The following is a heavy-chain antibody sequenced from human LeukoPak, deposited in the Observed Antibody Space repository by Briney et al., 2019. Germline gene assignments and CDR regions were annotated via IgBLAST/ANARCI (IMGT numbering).Heavy chain of an antibody. Sequence: SETLSLTCNVSGDSMGSYYWSWIRQPPGKGLEWIGYITYSGYSNSNPSLRTRLTISMDESKNQFSLELKSVTAADTAMYFCASLSGGYFDSDLWGQGTLVTVSS. CDR2: ITYSGYS. CDR1: GDSMGSYY. V-gene: IGHV4-59*12. CDR3: ASLSGGYFDSDL. D-gene: IGHD3-9*01. J-gene: IGHJ5*02.